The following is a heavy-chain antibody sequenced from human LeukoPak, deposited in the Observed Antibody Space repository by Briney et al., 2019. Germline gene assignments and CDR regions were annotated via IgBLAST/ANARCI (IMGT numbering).Heavy chain of an antibody. CDR3: ARVNYYDSSGYPDAFDI. CDR2: ISSSSSTI. J-gene: IGHJ3*02. CDR1: GFTFGSYS. D-gene: IGHD3-22*01. Sequence: GGSLRLSCAASGFTFGSYSMNWVRQAPGKGLEWVSYISSSSSTIYYADSVKGRFTISRDNAKNSLYLQMNSLRAEDTAVYYCARVNYYDSSGYPDAFDIWGQGTMVTVSS. V-gene: IGHV3-48*01.